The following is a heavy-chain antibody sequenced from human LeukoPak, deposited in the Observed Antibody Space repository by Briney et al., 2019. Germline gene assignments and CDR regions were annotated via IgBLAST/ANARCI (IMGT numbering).Heavy chain of an antibody. J-gene: IGHJ4*02. Sequence: PGGSLRLSCAASGFTFDDYAMHWVRHAPGKGLEWVSGISWNSGSIGYADSVKGRFTISRDNAKNSLYLQMNSLRAEDTALYYCAKDVAAAATYYFDYWGQGTLVTVSS. CDR3: AKDVAAAATYYFDY. CDR1: GFTFDDYA. CDR2: ISWNSGSI. D-gene: IGHD6-13*01. V-gene: IGHV3-9*01.